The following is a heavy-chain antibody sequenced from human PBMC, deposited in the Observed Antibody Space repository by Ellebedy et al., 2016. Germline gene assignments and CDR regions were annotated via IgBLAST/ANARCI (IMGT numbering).Heavy chain of an antibody. CDR3: ARVRILGKYFDY. V-gene: IGHV3-7*03. D-gene: IGHD7-27*01. CDR1: GITFSNYW. CDR2: IKQSGSEK. Sequence: GESLKISCAASGITFSNYWMTWVRQAPGKGLEWVANIKQSGSEKSYVDSVKGRFTISRDNAKNSLYLQMNSLRAEDTAVYYCARVRILGKYFDYWGQGTLVTVSS. J-gene: IGHJ4*02.